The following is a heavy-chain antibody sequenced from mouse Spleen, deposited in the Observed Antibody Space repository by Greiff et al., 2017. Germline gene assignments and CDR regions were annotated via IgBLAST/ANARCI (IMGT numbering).Heavy chain of an antibody. Sequence: DVQLQESGGGLVQPGGSMKLSCVASGFTFSNYWMNWVRQSPEKGLEWVAQIRLKSDNYATHYAESVKGRFTISRDDSKSSVYLQMNNLRAEDTGIYYCTGRGDLDYWGQGTTLTVSS. J-gene: IGHJ2*01. CDR3: TGRGDLDY. V-gene: IGHV6-3*01. CDR2: IRLKSDNYAT. CDR1: GFTFSNYW.